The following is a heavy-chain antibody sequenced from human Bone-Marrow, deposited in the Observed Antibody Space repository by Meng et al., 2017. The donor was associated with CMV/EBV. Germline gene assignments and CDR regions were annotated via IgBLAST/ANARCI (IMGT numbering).Heavy chain of an antibody. CDR2: INPDSGGT. CDR1: GYTFTGYY. J-gene: IGHJ4*02. V-gene: IGHV1-2*02. Sequence: ASVKVSCKASGYTFTGYYMHWVRQAPGQGLEWMGWINPDSGGTNYAQNFQGRVTMTRDTSISTAYMELSRLRSDDTAVYYCASDYCDTTTCYIWGRGTLVTVSS. D-gene: IGHD2-2*02. CDR3: ASDYCDTTTCYI.